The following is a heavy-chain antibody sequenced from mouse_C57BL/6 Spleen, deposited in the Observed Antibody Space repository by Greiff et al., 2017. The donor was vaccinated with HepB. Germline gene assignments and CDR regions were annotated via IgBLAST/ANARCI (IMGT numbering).Heavy chain of an antibody. CDR2: IYPGDGDT. D-gene: IGHD3-2*02. J-gene: IGHJ3*01. CDR1: GYAFSSSW. V-gene: IGHV1-82*01. CDR3: ARGGGQLRSPFAY. Sequence: QVQLKQSGPELVKPGASVKISCKASGYAFSSSWMNWVKQRPGKGLEWIGRIYPGDGDTNYNGKFKGKATLTADKSSSTAYMQLSSLTSEDSAVYFCARGGGQLRSPFAYWGQGTLVTVSA.